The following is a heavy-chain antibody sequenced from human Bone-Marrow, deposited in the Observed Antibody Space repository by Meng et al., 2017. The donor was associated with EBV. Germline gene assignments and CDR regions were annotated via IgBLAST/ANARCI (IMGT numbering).Heavy chain of an antibody. Sequence: EVQLVESGGVLVKPGGSLGLACAASGFTFSSYSMNWVRQAPGKGLEWVSSISSSSSYIYYTDSVKGRFTISRDNAKNSLYLQMNSLRAEDTAVYYCARSVTKEGYYFDYWGQGTLVTVSA. V-gene: IGHV3-21*01. D-gene: IGHD4-17*01. CDR1: GFTFSSYS. J-gene: IGHJ4*02. CDR2: ISSSSSYI. CDR3: ARSVTKEGYYFDY.